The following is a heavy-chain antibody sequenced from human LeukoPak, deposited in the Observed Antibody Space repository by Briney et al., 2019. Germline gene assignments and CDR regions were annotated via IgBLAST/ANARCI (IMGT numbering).Heavy chain of an antibody. D-gene: IGHD2-2*02. Sequence: ASVKVSCKASGYTFTSYGFTWVRQAPGQGLEWMGWISAYNGNTHYAQKFQGRLTMTTDTSTSTAYMELRSLRSDDTAVYYCARASCSGTSCYICDYWGQGTLVTVSS. V-gene: IGHV1-18*01. J-gene: IGHJ4*02. CDR2: ISAYNGNT. CDR3: ARASCSGTSCYICDY. CDR1: GYTFTSYG.